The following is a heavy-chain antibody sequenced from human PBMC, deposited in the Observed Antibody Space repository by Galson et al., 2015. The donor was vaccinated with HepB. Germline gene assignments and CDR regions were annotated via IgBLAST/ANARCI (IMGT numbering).Heavy chain of an antibody. J-gene: IGHJ4*02. V-gene: IGHV3-23*01. Sequence: SLRLSCAASGFTFRNYAMSWVRQAPGKGLEWVSAITPSGDNTYSADSVTGRFTISRDNSKNTLFLQKTGLTADDTAIYYCARVHPKYTSGWYRQALYYFDSWGQGTLVAVSS. D-gene: IGHD6-19*01. CDR3: ARVHPKYTSGWYRQALYYFDS. CDR1: GFTFRNYA. CDR2: ITPSGDNT.